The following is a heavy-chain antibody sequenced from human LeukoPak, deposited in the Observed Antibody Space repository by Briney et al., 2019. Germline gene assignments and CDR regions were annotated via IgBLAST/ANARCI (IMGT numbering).Heavy chain of an antibody. J-gene: IGHJ4*02. CDR1: GGSISRYY. Sequence: SETLSLTCTVSGGSISRYYWSWIRQPPGKGLEWIGYIHYSGSTNSNPSLKSRVTISVDTSKNQFSLKLRSVAAADTAVYYCARDLDNSGWYVFDNWGQGNLVTVSS. V-gene: IGHV4-59*12. D-gene: IGHD6-19*01. CDR3: ARDLDNSGWYVFDN. CDR2: IHYSGST.